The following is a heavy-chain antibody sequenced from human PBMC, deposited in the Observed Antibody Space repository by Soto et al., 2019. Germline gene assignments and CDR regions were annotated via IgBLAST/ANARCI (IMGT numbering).Heavy chain of an antibody. CDR3: ARAPTWTNNWFDP. CDR2: IYYSGST. J-gene: IGHJ5*02. CDR1: GGSISSGDYY. Sequence: SETLSLTCSVSGGSISSGDYYWSWIRQPPGKGLEWIGYIYYSGSTYYNPSLKSRVTISVDTSKNQFSLKLSSVTAADTAVYYCARAPTWTNNWFDPWGQGTLVTVSS. V-gene: IGHV4-30-4*01. D-gene: IGHD3-3*01.